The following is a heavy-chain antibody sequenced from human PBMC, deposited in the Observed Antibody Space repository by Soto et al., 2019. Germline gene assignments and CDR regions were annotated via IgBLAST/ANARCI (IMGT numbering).Heavy chain of an antibody. V-gene: IGHV4-34*01. J-gene: IGHJ4*02. CDR1: GGSFSGYY. CDR3: ARIRALEGYYFDY. CDR2: INHSGST. Sequence: SETLSLTCAVYGGSFSGYYWSWIRQPPGKGLEWIGEINHSGSTNYNPSLKSRVTISVDTSKNQFSLKLSSVTAADTAVYYCARIRALEGYYFDYWGQGTLVTVSS.